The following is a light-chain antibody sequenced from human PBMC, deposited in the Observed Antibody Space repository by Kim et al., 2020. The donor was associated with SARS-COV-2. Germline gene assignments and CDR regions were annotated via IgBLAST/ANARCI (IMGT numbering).Light chain of an antibody. V-gene: IGKV1-9*01. CDR1: QGSNNY. CDR2: SAS. CDR3: QQFKTYPIT. J-gene: IGKJ5*01. Sequence: DIQLTQSPSFLSASVGERVSITCRASQGSNNYLTWYQQKPGEAPKLLIYSASTLQSGVPSRFSGSGYRTEFTLTISSLQPEDFATYYCQQFKTYPITFGQVTSLEIK.